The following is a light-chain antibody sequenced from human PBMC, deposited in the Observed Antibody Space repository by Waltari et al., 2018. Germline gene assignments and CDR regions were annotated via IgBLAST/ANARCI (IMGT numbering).Light chain of an antibody. J-gene: IGLJ2*01. CDR1: GGDVGGYNY. Sequence: QSALTQPASVSGSPGQSITISCTGTGGDVGGYNYVSWYQQHPGKAPRLMIYDVSNRASVVSNRFSGPKSGNTASLTISGLQAEDEADYYCSSYTSTDVVFGGGTKLTVL. V-gene: IGLV2-14*03. CDR3: SSYTSTDVV. CDR2: DVS.